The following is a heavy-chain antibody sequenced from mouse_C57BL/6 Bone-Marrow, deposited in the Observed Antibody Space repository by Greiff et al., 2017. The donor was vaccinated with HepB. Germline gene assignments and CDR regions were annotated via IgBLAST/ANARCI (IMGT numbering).Heavy chain of an antibody. V-gene: IGHV1-18*01. J-gene: IGHJ4*01. CDR3: AREGDDYDRYYAMDY. Sequence: EVQLQQSGPELVKPGASVKIPCKASGYTFTDYNMDWVKQSHGKSLEWIGDINPNNGGTIYNQKFKGKATLTVDKSSSTAYMELRSLTSEDTAVYYCAREGDDYDRYYAMDYWGQGTSVTVSS. CDR2: INPNNGGT. D-gene: IGHD2-4*01. CDR1: GYTFTDYN.